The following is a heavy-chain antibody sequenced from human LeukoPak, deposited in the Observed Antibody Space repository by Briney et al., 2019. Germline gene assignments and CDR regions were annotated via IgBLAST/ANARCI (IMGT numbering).Heavy chain of an antibody. J-gene: IGHJ5*02. CDR1: GYTFTGYY. CDR3: ARSSSQLTYNWFDP. Sequence: GASVKVSCKASGYTFTGYYMHWVRQAPGQGLEWMGWINPNSGGTNYAQEFQGRVTMTRDTSISTAYMELSRLRSDDTAVYYCARSSSQLTYNWFDPWGQGTLVTVSS. CDR2: INPNSGGT. V-gene: IGHV1-2*02. D-gene: IGHD2-2*01.